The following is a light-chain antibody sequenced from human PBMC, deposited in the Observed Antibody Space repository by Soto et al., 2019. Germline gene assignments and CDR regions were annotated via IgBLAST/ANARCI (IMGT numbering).Light chain of an antibody. CDR3: QQFYSSPLT. CDR2: WAS. Sequence: DIVMTQSPDSLAVSLGERATINCKSSQSVLHTSYNKNYLAWYQQKPGHPPKVLIYWASTRESGVPDRFSGSGSGTDFHLSIRRLQGGVVAGYYCQQFYSSPLTFGGGTKVEIK. V-gene: IGKV4-1*01. J-gene: IGKJ4*01. CDR1: QSVLHTSYNKNY.